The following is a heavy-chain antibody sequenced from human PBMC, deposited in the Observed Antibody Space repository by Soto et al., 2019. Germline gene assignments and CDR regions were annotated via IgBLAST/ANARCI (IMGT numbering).Heavy chain of an antibody. V-gene: IGHV4-39*07. CDR3: ARRRLSPGGYYYY. D-gene: IGHD2-8*02. J-gene: IGHJ4*02. CDR2: IYYRGST. Sequence: PSETLSLTCSVSGASITSTSSYRGWIRQPPGKGLEWIAIIYYRGSTNYNPSLKSRVTISVDTSKNQFSLRLSSVTAADTAVYYCARRRLSPGGYYYYWGQGTLVTVSS. CDR1: GASITSTSSY.